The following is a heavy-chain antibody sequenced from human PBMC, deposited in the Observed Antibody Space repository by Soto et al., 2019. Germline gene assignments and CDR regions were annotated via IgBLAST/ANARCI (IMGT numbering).Heavy chain of an antibody. V-gene: IGHV3-30*18. Sequence: QVQLVESGGGVVQPGRSLRLSCAASGFTFSSYGMHWVRQAPGKGLEWVAVISYDGSNKYYADSVKGRFTISRDNSKNTLYLQMNSLRAEDTAVYYCAKTGAPYSSSSRGYYYMDVWGKGTTVTVSS. CDR2: ISYDGSNK. J-gene: IGHJ6*03. CDR3: AKTGAPYSSSSRGYYYMDV. CDR1: GFTFSSYG. D-gene: IGHD6-6*01.